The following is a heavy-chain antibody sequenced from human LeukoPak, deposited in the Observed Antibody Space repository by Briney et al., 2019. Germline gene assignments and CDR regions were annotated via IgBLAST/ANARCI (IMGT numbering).Heavy chain of an antibody. CDR1: GGSFSGYY. V-gene: IGHV4-34*01. D-gene: IGHD4-17*01. CDR3: ARATVSNHDAFDI. Sequence: PSETLSLTCAVYGGSFSGYYWSWIRQAPGQGLEWIGEINHSGSTSYNPSLKSRVSISVDTSKNQFSLKLSSVTAADTAVYYCARATVSNHDAFDIWGQGTMVTVSS. CDR2: INHSGST. J-gene: IGHJ3*02.